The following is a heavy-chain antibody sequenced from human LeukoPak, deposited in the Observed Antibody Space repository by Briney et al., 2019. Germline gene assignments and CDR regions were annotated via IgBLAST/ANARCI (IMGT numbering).Heavy chain of an antibody. CDR1: GFTFSSYW. J-gene: IGHJ3*02. CDR3: ARGRTRYYGSGSYYPSYAFDI. D-gene: IGHD3-10*01. CDR2: INSDGSST. Sequence: PGGSLRLSCAASGFTFSSYWMHWVRQAPGKGLVWVSRINSDGSSTSYADSVKGRFTISRDNAKNTLYLQMNSLRAEDTAVYYCARGRTRYYGSGSYYPSYAFDIWGQGTMVTVSS. V-gene: IGHV3-74*01.